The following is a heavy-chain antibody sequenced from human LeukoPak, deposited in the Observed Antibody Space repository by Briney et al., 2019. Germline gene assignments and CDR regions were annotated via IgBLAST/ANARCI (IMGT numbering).Heavy chain of an antibody. V-gene: IGHV4-4*07. CDR3: ARVYYSSSYDYWYLDL. Sequence: SETLSLTCTVSGGSISIYYWSWIRQPAGKGLEWIGRIHTSGSTNYNPSLRSRVTISVDTSKNQFSLKLSSVTAADTAVYYCARVYYSSSYDYWYLDLWGRGTLVTVSS. CDR2: IHTSGST. D-gene: IGHD6-13*01. CDR1: GGSISIYY. J-gene: IGHJ2*01.